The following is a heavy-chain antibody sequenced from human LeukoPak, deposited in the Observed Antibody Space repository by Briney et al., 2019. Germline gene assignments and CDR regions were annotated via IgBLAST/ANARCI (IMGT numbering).Heavy chain of an antibody. CDR2: IYYSGIT. D-gene: IGHD2-2*01. CDR3: ARLLIYCSSTSCHFDY. J-gene: IGHJ4*02. V-gene: IGHV4-39*01. CDR1: GGSISSSSHY. Sequence: PSETLSLTCTVSGGSISSSSHYWGWIRQPPGEGLEWIGSIYYSGITYYNPSLKSRVTISVETSNNQFSLKLSSVTAADTAMYYCARLLIYCSSTSCHFDYWGQGTLVTVSS.